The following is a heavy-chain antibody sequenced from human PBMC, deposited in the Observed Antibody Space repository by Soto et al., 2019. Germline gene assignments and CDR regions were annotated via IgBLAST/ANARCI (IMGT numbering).Heavy chain of an antibody. V-gene: IGHV3-23*01. D-gene: IGHD2-15*01. J-gene: IGHJ6*02. Sequence: PGGSLRLSCAASGFTFSSYAMSWVRQAPGKGLEWVSVISGSGGSTYYADSVKGRFTISRDNSKNTLYLQMNSLRAEDTAVYYCAKAKQMLLYYYGMDVWGQGTTVTVSS. CDR2: ISGSGGST. CDR1: GFTFSSYA. CDR3: AKAKQMLLYYYGMDV.